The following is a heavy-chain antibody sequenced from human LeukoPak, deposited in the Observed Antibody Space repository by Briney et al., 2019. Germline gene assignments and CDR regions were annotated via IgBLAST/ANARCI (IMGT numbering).Heavy chain of an antibody. Sequence: PGGSLRLSCAASGFTFSSYSMNWVRQAPGKGLEWIGSIYYSGSTYYNPSLKSRVTISVDTSKNQFSLKLSSVTAADTAVYYCARHPRGQLVLEYWGQGTLVTVSS. CDR2: IYYSGST. J-gene: IGHJ4*02. CDR1: GFTFSSYSMN. V-gene: IGHV4-39*01. D-gene: IGHD6-13*01. CDR3: ARHPRGQLVLEY.